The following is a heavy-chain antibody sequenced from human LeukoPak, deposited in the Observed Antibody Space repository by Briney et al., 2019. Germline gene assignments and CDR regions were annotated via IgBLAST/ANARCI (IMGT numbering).Heavy chain of an antibody. CDR2: IYTSGST. V-gene: IGHV4-4*07. CDR1: GGSISSYY. Sequence: SSETLSLTCTVSGGSISSYYWSWIRQPAGKGLEWIGRIYTSGSTNYNPSLKSRVTMSVDTSKNQFSLKLSSVTAADTAVYYCARSGSGYLRYYFDYWGQGTLVTVSS. J-gene: IGHJ4*02. CDR3: ARSGSGYLRYYFDY. D-gene: IGHD5-12*01.